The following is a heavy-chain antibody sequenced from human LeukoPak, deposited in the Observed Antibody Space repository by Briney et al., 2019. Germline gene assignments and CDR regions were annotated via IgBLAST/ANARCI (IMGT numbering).Heavy chain of an antibody. D-gene: IGHD5-12*01. Sequence: GGSLRLSCAASCFTFSSYTMRLVRQAPGEGLGCVCNMTTSDGNPYYADSVKGRFTVSRDNSNNALLLLMNSLRAADTSVYYCAKSVHSGYPTWGQGAMVTVSS. CDR3: AKSVHSGYPT. CDR1: CFTFSSYT. J-gene: IGHJ4*02. V-gene: IGHV3-23*01. CDR2: MTTSDGNP.